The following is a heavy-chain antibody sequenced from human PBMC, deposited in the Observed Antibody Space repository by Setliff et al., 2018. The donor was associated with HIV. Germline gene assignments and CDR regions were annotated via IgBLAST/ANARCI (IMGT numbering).Heavy chain of an antibody. CDR1: GGSFSGYY. D-gene: IGHD1-26*01. CDR3: ARGHGVYSGSYLAVYFDY. V-gene: IGHV4-34*01. Sequence: SETLSLTCAVYGGSFSGYYWSWIRQPPGKGLEWIGEINHGGSTNYKPSLKSRVTISVDMSKNQVSLKVSSVTAADTAVYYCARGHGVYSGSYLAVYFDYWGQGTLVTVSS. J-gene: IGHJ4*02. CDR2: INHGGST.